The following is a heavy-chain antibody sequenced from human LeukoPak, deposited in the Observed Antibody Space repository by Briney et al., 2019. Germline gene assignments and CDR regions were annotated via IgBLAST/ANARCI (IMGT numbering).Heavy chain of an antibody. Sequence: GGSLRLSCAASGFTFSSYGMHWVRQAPGKGLEWVAFIRYDGSNKYYADSVKGRFTISRYNSKNTLYLQMNSLRAEDTAVYYCAKGGFGVVIISSYFDYWGQGTLVTVSS. V-gene: IGHV3-30*02. CDR1: GFTFSSYG. J-gene: IGHJ4*02. CDR2: IRYDGSNK. CDR3: AKGGFGVVIISSYFDY. D-gene: IGHD3-3*01.